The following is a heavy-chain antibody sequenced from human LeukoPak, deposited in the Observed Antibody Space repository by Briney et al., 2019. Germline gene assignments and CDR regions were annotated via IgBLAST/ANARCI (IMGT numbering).Heavy chain of an antibody. Sequence: PGGSLRLSCAASGFTFSSYGMHWVRQAPGKGLEWIGSIYYSGSTYYNPSLKSRVTISVDTSKNQFSLKLSSVTAADTAVYYCARLTHCSGGSCYYLTYYYYYYMDVWGKGTTVTISS. CDR1: GFTFSSYG. V-gene: IGHV4-39*01. D-gene: IGHD2-15*01. J-gene: IGHJ6*03. CDR2: IYYSGST. CDR3: ARLTHCSGGSCYYLTYYYYYYMDV.